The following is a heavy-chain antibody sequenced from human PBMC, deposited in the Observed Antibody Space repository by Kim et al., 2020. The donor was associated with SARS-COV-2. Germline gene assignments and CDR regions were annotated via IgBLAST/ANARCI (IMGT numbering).Heavy chain of an antibody. CDR1: GLPFSRYW. J-gene: IGHJ6*02. CDR2: IKEDGSET. D-gene: IGHD3-3*01. V-gene: IGHV3-7*03. Sequence: GGCLRLSCAASGLPFSRYWMTWVRQAPGKGLQWVASIKEDGSETYYVDSVKGRFTISRDNAKNSLYVLMNSLRPEDTAVYHCARGHFDLHVWGQGTTVTVSS. CDR3: ARGHFDLHV.